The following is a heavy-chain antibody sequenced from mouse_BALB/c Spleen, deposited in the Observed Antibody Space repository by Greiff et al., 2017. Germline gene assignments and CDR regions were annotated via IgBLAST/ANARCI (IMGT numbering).Heavy chain of an antibody. Sequence: EVKLMESGGDLVKPGGSLKLSCAASGFTFSSYGMSWVRQTPDKRLEWVATISSGGSYTYYPDSVKGRFTISRDNAKNTLYLQMSSLKSEDTAMYYCARHEGDYDEDYYAMDYWGQGTSVTVSS. CDR2: ISSGGSYT. V-gene: IGHV5-6*01. J-gene: IGHJ4*01. CDR3: ARHEGDYDEDYYAMDY. CDR1: GFTFSSYG. D-gene: IGHD2-4*01.